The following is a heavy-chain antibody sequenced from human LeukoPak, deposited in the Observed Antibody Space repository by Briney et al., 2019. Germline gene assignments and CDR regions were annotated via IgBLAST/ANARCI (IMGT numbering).Heavy chain of an antibody. Sequence: PGGSLRLSCVVSGFTFSNYAMSWVRQAPGKGLEWVSVISGGGSTIYYADSVKGRFTISRDNSKNTLYLQMNGLRADDTAIYYCAKVSIAAADTLRNYDYWGQGTLVTVSS. V-gene: IGHV3-23*01. CDR3: AKVSIAAADTLRNYDY. J-gene: IGHJ4*02. CDR2: ISGGGSTI. CDR1: GFTFSNYA. D-gene: IGHD6-13*01.